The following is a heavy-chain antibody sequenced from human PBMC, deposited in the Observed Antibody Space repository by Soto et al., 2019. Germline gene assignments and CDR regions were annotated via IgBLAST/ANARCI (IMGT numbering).Heavy chain of an antibody. CDR2: ISSDGDGR. CDR3: ARDLSGGGLDY. V-gene: IGHV3-64*07. D-gene: IGHD3-10*01. J-gene: IGHJ4*02. Sequence: EVQLVESGGGLVQSGGSLRLSCAASGFTFSVFVMHWVRQVPGKGLEYVSVISSDGDGRYYADSVKGRFTISRDNFKNTLYLQMGRLRPEDMGLYFCARDLSGGGLDYWGQGTLVTVSS. CDR1: GFTFSVFV.